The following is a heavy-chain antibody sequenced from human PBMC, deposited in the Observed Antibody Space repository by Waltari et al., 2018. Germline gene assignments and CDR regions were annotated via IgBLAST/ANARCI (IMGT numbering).Heavy chain of an antibody. CDR3: AILHTRQVSFDY. D-gene: IGHD6-25*01. J-gene: IGHJ4*02. Sequence: QVQLVESGGGVVQPGRSLRLSCAASGFTFSSYAMTWVRQAPGKGLEWVAVISYDGSNKYYADSVKGRFTISRDNSKNTLYLQMNSLRAEDTAVYYCAILHTRQVSFDYWGQGTLVTVSS. CDR2: ISYDGSNK. CDR1: GFTFSSYA. V-gene: IGHV3-30-3*01.